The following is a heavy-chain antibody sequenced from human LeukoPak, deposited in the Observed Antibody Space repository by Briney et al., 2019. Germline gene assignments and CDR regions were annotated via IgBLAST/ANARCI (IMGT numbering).Heavy chain of an antibody. Sequence: SETLSLTCTVSGGSISSGSYYWSWIRQPAGKGLEWIGRIYTSGSTNYNPSLKSRVTISVDTSKNQFSLKLSSVTAADTAVYYCARHSGGLLWFGESKPFDPWGQGTLVTVSS. CDR2: IYTSGST. V-gene: IGHV4-61*02. D-gene: IGHD3-10*01. J-gene: IGHJ5*02. CDR3: ARHSGGLLWFGESKPFDP. CDR1: GGSISSGSYY.